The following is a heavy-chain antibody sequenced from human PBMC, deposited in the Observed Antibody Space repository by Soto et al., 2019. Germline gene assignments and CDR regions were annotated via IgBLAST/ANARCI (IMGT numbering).Heavy chain of an antibody. V-gene: IGHV4-4*02. CDR3: ARSTVTEDY. Sequence: QVQLQESGPGLVKPSGTLSLTCAVSGASISSNNWWSWVRQPPGKGLEWVGEIYHSGSTNYNLSLKCRVTRSIDKSKNEFSLKLSAVTAADTAVYYCARSTVTEDYWGQGTLVTVSS. CDR1: GASISSNNW. J-gene: IGHJ4*02. D-gene: IGHD4-17*01. CDR2: IYHSGST.